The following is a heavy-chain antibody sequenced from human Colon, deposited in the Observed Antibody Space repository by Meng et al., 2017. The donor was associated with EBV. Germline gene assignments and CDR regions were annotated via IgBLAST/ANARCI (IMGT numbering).Heavy chain of an antibody. Sequence: LVGSGGVFVKPGGALSLSCAASGFNFNDYYMTWIRQAPGKGLEWVAFISKMGDGISYAESVRGRFTISRDSATHSLYLQMNSLRAEDTAVYYCARDLGGPRDYWGQGTLVTVSS. CDR3: ARDLGGPRDY. CDR2: ISKMGDGI. D-gene: IGHD6-25*01. CDR1: GFNFNDYY. J-gene: IGHJ4*02. V-gene: IGHV3-11*01.